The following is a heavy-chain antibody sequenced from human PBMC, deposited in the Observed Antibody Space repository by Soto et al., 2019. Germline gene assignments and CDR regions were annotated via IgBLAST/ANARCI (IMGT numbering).Heavy chain of an antibody. CDR3: ARVGYYDFWSGLEPFDY. CDR2: INAGNGNT. J-gene: IGHJ4*02. V-gene: IGHV1-3*01. D-gene: IGHD3-3*01. Sequence: ASVKVSCKASGYTFTSYAMHWVRQAPGQRLEWMGWINAGNGNTKYSQKFQGRVTITRDTSASTAYMELSSLRSEDTAVYYCARVGYYDFWSGLEPFDYWGQGTLVTVSS. CDR1: GYTFTSYA.